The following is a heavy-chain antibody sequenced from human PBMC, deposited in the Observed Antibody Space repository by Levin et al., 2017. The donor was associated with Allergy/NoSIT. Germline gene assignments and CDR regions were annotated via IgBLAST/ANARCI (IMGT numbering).Heavy chain of an antibody. CDR3: ARGGTSSGWEHDAFDI. J-gene: IGHJ3*02. CDR1: GGSISSSRYY. Sequence: SCTVSGGSISSSRYYWGWIRQPPGKGLEWIGSIYYSGSTYYNPSLKSRVTISVDTSKNQFSLKLSSVTAADTAVYYCARGGTSSGWEHDAFDIWGQGTMVTVSS. D-gene: IGHD6-19*01. V-gene: IGHV4-39*01. CDR2: IYYSGST.